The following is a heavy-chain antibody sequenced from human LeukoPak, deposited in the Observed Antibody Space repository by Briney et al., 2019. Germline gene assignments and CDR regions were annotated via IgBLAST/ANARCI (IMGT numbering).Heavy chain of an antibody. CDR2: IKSNGDST. J-gene: IGHJ4*02. V-gene: IGHV3-64D*06. Sequence: GGSLRLSCSASGFTFSTYPMHWVRQAPGKGLEYVSAIKSNGDSTYYADSVKGRFTISRDNSKNTLYLQMSSLRAEDTAVYYCVKATPYGSGSYYENWGPGTLVTVSS. CDR1: GFTFSTYP. D-gene: IGHD3-10*01. CDR3: VKATPYGSGSYYEN.